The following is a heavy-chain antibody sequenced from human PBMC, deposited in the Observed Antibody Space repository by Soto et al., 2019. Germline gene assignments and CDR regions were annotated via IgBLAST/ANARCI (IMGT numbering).Heavy chain of an antibody. CDR2: IYYSGST. CDR1: GGSISSYY. V-gene: IGHV4-59*01. CDR3: ASATPYYGMDV. Sequence: PSETLSLTCTVSGGSISSYYWSWIRQPPGKGLEWIGYIYYSGSTNYNPSLKSRVTISVDTSKNQFSLKLSSVTAADTAVYYCASATPYYGMDVWGQGTTVTVSS. J-gene: IGHJ6*02. D-gene: IGHD2-15*01.